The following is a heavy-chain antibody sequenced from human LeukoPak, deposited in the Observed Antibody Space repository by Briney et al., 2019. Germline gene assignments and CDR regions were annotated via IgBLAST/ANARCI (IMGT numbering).Heavy chain of an antibody. Sequence: GGSLRLSCAASGFTFSNYNINWVRQASGKGLEWVSYISTSGRAIFYADSVKGRFTISRDNAKNSLFLQMNSLRDEDTAVYYCARVPLYDRSGYYFDYWGLGTLVTVSS. D-gene: IGHD3-22*01. CDR2: ISTSGRAI. CDR1: GFTFSNYN. V-gene: IGHV3-48*02. CDR3: ARVPLYDRSGYYFDY. J-gene: IGHJ4*02.